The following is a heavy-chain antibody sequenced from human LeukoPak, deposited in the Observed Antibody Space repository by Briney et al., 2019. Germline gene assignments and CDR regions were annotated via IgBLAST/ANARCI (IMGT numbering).Heavy chain of an antibody. CDR3: ARGATVTNPQDFDY. J-gene: IGHJ4*02. D-gene: IGHD4-17*01. CDR2: IRYDGSNK. CDR1: GFTFSSYG. Sequence: PGGSLRLSCAASGFTFSSYGMHWVRQAPGKGLEWVAFIRYDGSNKYYADSVKGRFTISRDNAKNSLYLQMNSLRAEDTAIYYCARGATVTNPQDFDYWGQGTLVTVSS. V-gene: IGHV3-30*02.